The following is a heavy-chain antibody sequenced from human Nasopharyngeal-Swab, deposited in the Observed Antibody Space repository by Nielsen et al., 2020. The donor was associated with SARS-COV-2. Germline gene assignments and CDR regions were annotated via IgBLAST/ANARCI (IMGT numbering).Heavy chain of an antibody. D-gene: IGHD2-8*01. J-gene: IGHJ6*02. V-gene: IGHV3-33*01. Sequence: WIRQPPGKGLEWVAVIWYDGSNKYYADSVKGRFTISRDNSKNTPYLQMNSLRAEDTAVYYCARDLYGMDVWGQGTTVTVSS. CDR2: IWYDGSNK. CDR3: ARDLYGMDV.